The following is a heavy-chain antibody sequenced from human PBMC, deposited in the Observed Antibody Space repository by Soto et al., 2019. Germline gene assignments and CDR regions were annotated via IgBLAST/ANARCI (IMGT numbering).Heavy chain of an antibody. Sequence: PSETLSLTCAVYGGSFSGYYWSWIRQPPGKGLEWIGEINHSGSTNYNPSLKSRVTISVDTSKNQFSLKLSSVTAADTAVYYCARTYAGGYFDYWGQGTLVTSPQ. V-gene: IGHV4-34*01. CDR2: INHSGST. CDR1: GGSFSGYY. J-gene: IGHJ4*02. D-gene: IGHD2-2*01. CDR3: ARTYAGGYFDY.